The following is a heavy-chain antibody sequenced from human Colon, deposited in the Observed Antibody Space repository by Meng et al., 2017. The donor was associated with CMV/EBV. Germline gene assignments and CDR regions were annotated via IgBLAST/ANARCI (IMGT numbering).Heavy chain of an antibody. CDR1: GFTLSDHA. Sequence: SCAASGFTLSDHAMHWVRQAPGEGLEWVALISYDGRNKYYADSVKGRFTISRDNSKNTVFLQIHSLRAEDTAVYSCAREDLYYDTSAYHAYYFHSWGQGTLVTVSS. CDR2: ISYDGRNK. CDR3: AREDLYYDTSAYHAYYFHS. V-gene: IGHV3-30*04. J-gene: IGHJ4*02. D-gene: IGHD3-22*01.